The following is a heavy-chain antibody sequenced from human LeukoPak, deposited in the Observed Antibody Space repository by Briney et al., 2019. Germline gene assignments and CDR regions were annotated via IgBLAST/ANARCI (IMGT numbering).Heavy chain of an antibody. CDR3: ARVGYSSSSRNWSYYMDV. D-gene: IGHD6-6*01. V-gene: IGHV3-23*01. CDR2: ISGSGGST. Sequence: GGSLRLSCAVSGFTFSSYAMSWVRQAPGKGLEWVSGISGSGGSTYYADSVKGRFTISRDNSKNTLYLQMNSLRAEDTAVYYCARVGYSSSSRNWSYYMDVWGKGTTVTVSS. J-gene: IGHJ6*03. CDR1: GFTFSSYA.